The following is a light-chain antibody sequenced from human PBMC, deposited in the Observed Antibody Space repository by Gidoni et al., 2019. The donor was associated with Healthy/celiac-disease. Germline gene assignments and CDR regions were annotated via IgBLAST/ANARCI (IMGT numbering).Light chain of an antibody. J-gene: IGLJ2*01. CDR3: QVWDSSSDHPVV. Sequence: SYVLPQPTSVSVAPGKTARITCGGNNIGSKRVPWYQQKPGQAPVLVVYDDSDRPSGIPERFSGSNSGNTATLTISRVEAGDEADYYCQVWDSSSDHPVVFGGGTKLTVL. CDR1: NIGSKR. CDR2: DDS. V-gene: IGLV3-21*03.